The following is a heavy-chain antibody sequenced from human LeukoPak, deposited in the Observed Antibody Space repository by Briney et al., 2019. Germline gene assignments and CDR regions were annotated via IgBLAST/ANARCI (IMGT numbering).Heavy chain of an antibody. CDR1: GGSFSGYY. V-gene: IGHV4-34*01. Sequence: SETLSLTCAVYGGSFSGYYWSWICQPPGKGLEWIGEINHSGSTNYNPSLKSRVTISVDTSKNQFSLKLSSVTAADTAVYYCARVHPREAFDIWGQGTMVTVSS. CDR2: INHSGST. D-gene: IGHD5-24*01. CDR3: ARVHPREAFDI. J-gene: IGHJ3*02.